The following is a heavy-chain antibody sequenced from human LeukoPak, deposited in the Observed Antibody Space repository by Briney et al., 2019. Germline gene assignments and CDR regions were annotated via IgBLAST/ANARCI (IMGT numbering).Heavy chain of an antibody. CDR2: IYYTGST. Sequence: SETLSLTCTVSGGSISSSSYYWGWIRQPPGKGLEWIVSIYYTGSTYYNPSLKSRVTISVDTSKNQFSLKLSSVTAADTAVYYCARHGDYSLAYSYAFDIWGQGTMVTVSS. CDR1: GGSISSSSYY. CDR3: ARHGDYSLAYSYAFDI. V-gene: IGHV4-39*01. D-gene: IGHD4-11*01. J-gene: IGHJ3*02.